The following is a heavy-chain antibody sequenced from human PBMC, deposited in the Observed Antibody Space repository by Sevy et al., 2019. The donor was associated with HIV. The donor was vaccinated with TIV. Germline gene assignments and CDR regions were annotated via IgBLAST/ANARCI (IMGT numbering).Heavy chain of an antibody. Sequence: GGSLRLSCAASGFTFSKYSMSWVRQPPGKGLEWVSTLSFGCGEINYADSVKGRFTISRDNSKNSLYLQMNSLRVEDTAVYYCAQETVGRFDSWGQGTLVTVSS. D-gene: IGHD3-16*01. CDR1: GFTFSKYS. V-gene: IGHV3-23*01. J-gene: IGHJ4*02. CDR3: AQETVGRFDS. CDR2: LSFGCGEI.